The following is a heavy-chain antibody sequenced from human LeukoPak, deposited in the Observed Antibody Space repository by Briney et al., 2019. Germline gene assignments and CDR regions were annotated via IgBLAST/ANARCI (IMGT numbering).Heavy chain of an antibody. Sequence: SVKVSRKASGGTFSSYAISWVRQAPGQGLEWMGRIIPILGIANYAQKFQGRVTITADKSTSTAYMELSSLRSEDTAVYYCARAMTVTTNYYGMDVWGQGTTVTVSS. CDR1: GGTFSSYA. CDR3: ARAMTVTTNYYGMDV. J-gene: IGHJ6*02. CDR2: IIPILGIA. D-gene: IGHD4-17*01. V-gene: IGHV1-69*04.